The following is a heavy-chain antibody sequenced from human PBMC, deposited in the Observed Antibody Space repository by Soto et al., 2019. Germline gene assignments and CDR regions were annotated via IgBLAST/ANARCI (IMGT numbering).Heavy chain of an antibody. V-gene: IGHV5-10-1*01. CDR3: ASETYYDILTGPYYGMDV. Sequence: GESLKISCKGSGYSFTSYWISWVRQMPGKGLEWMGRIDPSDSYTNYSPSFQGHVTISADKSISTAYLQWSSLKASDTAMYYCASETYYDILTGPYYGMDVWXQGTTVTVSS. J-gene: IGHJ6*02. D-gene: IGHD3-9*01. CDR2: IDPSDSYT. CDR1: GYSFTSYW.